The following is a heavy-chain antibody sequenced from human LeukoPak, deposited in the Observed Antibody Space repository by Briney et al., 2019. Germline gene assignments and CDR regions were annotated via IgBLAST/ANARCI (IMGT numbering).Heavy chain of an antibody. V-gene: IGHV3-74*01. CDR1: GFTFSSYW. Sequence: GGSLRLSCAASGFTFSSYWMHWVRQAPGKGLVWVSRINSDGSSTSYADSVKGRFTISRDNAKNTLYLQMNSLRAKDTAVYYCASQSLYWDFDYWGQGTLVTVSS. D-gene: IGHD2-8*02. J-gene: IGHJ4*02. CDR2: INSDGSST. CDR3: ASQSLYWDFDY.